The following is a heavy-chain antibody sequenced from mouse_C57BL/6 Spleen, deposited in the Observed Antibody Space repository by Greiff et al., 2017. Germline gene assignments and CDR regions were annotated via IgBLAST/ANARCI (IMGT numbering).Heavy chain of an antibody. CDR1: GYTFTSYW. CDR2: IYPGSGST. CDR3: ARGITGYFDY. V-gene: IGHV1-55*01. Sequence: QVQLKQSGAELVKPGASVKMSCKASGYTFTSYWITWVKQRPGQGLEWIGDIYPGSGSTNYNEKFKSKATLTVDTSSSTAYMQLSSLTSEDSAVYYCARGITGYFDYWGQGTTLTVSS. D-gene: IGHD2-4*01. J-gene: IGHJ2*01.